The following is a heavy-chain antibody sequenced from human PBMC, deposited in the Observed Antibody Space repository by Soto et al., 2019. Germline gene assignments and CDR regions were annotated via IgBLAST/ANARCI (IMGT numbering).Heavy chain of an antibody. Sequence: QVQLQESGPGLVKPSETLSLTCTVSGGSISSYYWSWIRQPPGKGLEWIGYIYYSGSTNYNPSLKRRVTISVDTSKNQFSLKLSSVTAADTAVYYCAREYCGGDCYHYWYFDLWGRGTLVTVSS. CDR1: GGSISSYY. CDR3: AREYCGGDCYHYWYFDL. V-gene: IGHV4-59*01. J-gene: IGHJ2*01. D-gene: IGHD2-21*02. CDR2: IYYSGST.